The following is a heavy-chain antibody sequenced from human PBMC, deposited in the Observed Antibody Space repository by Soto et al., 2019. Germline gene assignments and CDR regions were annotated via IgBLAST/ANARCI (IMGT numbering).Heavy chain of an antibody. CDR1: GGSFSGYY. V-gene: IGHV4-34*01. J-gene: IGHJ4*02. CDR2: INHSGST. D-gene: IGHD6-6*01. CDR3: ASVVRTTSSRYGDY. Sequence: QVQLQQWGAGLLKPSETLSLTCAVYGGSFSGYYWSWIRQPPGKGLEWIGEINHSGSTNYNPSLKSRVTXXVXTXXNQFALKLSSVTAADTAVYYCASVVRTTSSRYGDYWGQGTLVTVSS.